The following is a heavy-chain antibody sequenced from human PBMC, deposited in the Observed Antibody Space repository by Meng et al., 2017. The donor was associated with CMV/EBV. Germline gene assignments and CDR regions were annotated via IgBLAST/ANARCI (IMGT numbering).Heavy chain of an antibody. J-gene: IGHJ5*02. D-gene: IGHD2-15*01. CDR3: ARVYCSGGSCYGNWFDP. V-gene: IGHV4-30-4*08. CDR2: IYYSGST. CDR1: GGTISSGDYY. Sequence: QVQLQESGSGLVTPSQTLSLTCTVSGGTISSGDYYWSWIRQPPGKGLEWIGYIYYSGSTYYNPSLKSRVTISVDTSKNQFSLKLSSVTAADTAVYYCARVYCSGGSCYGNWFDPWGQGTLVTVSS.